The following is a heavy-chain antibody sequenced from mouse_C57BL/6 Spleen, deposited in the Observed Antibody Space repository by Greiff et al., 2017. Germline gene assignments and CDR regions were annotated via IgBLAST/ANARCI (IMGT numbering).Heavy chain of an antibody. J-gene: IGHJ4*01. V-gene: IGHV5-17*01. Sequence: EVQVVESGGGLVKPGGSLKLSCAASGFTFSDYGMHWVRQAPEQGLEWVAYISRGSSTIYYADTVKGRFTISRDNAKNTLFLQLTSLRSEDTAMYYCAREQVDYWGQGTSVTVSS. CDR3: AREQVDY. CDR1: GFTFSDYG. CDR2: ISRGSSTI.